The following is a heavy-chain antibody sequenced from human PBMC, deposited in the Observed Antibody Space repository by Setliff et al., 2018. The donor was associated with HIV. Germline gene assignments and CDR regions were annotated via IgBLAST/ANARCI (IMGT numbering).Heavy chain of an antibody. CDR1: GDTFNNYA. J-gene: IGHJ4*02. CDR2: IIPNSGGT. Sequence: ASVKVSCKASGDTFNNYAISWVRQAPGQGLEWMGGIIPNSGGTNFARNFQGRVTILVDTSKKQFSVKLSSVTAADTAVYYCARGGTAAAGYLDNWGQGTPVTVSS. V-gene: IGHV1-2*02. D-gene: IGHD6-13*01. CDR3: ARGGTAAAGYLDN.